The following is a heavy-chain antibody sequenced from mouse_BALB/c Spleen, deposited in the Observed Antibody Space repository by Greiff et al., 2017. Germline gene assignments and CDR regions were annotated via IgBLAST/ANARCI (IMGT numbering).Heavy chain of an antibody. CDR2: ISSGGSYT. CDR3: ASPHGGFAY. Sequence: EVMLVESGGGLVKPGGSLKLSCAASGFTFSSYAMSWVRQSPEKRLEWVAEISSGGSYTYYPDTVTGRFTISRDNAKNTLYLEMSSLRSEDTAMYYCASPHGGFAYWGQGTLVTVSA. CDR1: GFTFSSYA. J-gene: IGHJ3*01. V-gene: IGHV5-9-4*01.